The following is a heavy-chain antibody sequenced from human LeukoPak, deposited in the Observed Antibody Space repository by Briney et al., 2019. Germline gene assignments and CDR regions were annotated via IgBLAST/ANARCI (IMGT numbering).Heavy chain of an antibody. J-gene: IGHJ4*02. Sequence: PGGSLRLSCAASGFTFSRYWMHWVRQAPGKGLVWVSRINSDGYSTTYADSVKGRFTISRDNAKKSLYLQMNSLRAEDTAVYYCARDSPGYLAYDSWGQGTLVTVSS. D-gene: IGHD1-1*01. CDR2: INSDGYST. CDR1: GFTFSRYW. V-gene: IGHV3-74*01. CDR3: ARDSPGYLAYDS.